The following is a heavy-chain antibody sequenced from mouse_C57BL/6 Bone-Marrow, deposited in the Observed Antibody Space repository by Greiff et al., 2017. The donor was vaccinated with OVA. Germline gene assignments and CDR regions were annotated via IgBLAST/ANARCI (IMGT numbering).Heavy chain of an antibody. V-gene: IGHV1-26*01. Sequence: VQLQQSGPELVKPGASVKISCKASGYTFTDYYMNWVKQSHGKSLEWIGDINPNNGGTSYNQKFKGKATLTVDKSSSTAYMELRSLTSEDSAVYCCARRGTVVDYWGQGTTLTVSS. D-gene: IGHD1-1*01. CDR3: ARRGTVVDY. CDR1: GYTFTDYY. J-gene: IGHJ2*01. CDR2: INPNNGGT.